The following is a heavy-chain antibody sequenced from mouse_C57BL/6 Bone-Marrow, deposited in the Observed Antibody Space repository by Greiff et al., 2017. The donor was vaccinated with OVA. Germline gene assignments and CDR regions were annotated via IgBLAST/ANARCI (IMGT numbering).Heavy chain of an antibody. Sequence: DVKLVESGGGLVKPGGSLKLSCAASGFTFSSYAMSWVRQTPEKRLEWVATISDGGSYTYYPDNVKGRFTISRDNAKNNLYLQMSHLKSEDTAMYYCASWGGGYFDVWGTGTTVTVSS. CDR2: ISDGGSYT. CDR3: ASWGGGYFDV. CDR1: GFTFSSYA. V-gene: IGHV5-4*03. J-gene: IGHJ1*03.